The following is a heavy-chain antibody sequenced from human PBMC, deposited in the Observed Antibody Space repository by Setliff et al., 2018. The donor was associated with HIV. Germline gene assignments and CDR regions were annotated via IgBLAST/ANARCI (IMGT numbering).Heavy chain of an antibody. CDR1: GDSISGYY. V-gene: IGHV4-34*10. CDR2: INHSGST. J-gene: IGHJ4*02. D-gene: IGHD5-12*01. Sequence: PSETLSLTCTVSGDSISGYYWSWIRQPPGKGLEWIGEINHSGSTNYSPSLKSRITISRDTSKNQFSLKLNSVTAADAAVYYCARSTPSVGYISEHWGQGTLVTVSS. CDR3: ARSTPSVGYISEH.